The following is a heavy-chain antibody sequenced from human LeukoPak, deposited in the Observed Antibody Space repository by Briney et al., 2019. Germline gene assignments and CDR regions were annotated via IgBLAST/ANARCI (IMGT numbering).Heavy chain of an antibody. Sequence: SETLSLTCTVSGGSISSSRYYWGWLRQPPGKGLEWIGNIYYSGSTYYNPSLKSRVTIFVDTSRNHFSLEVNSVTAADTAVYYCARLDNSGYYTLDYWGQGTLVTVSS. J-gene: IGHJ4*02. V-gene: IGHV4-39*02. CDR1: GGSISSSRYY. CDR2: IYYSGST. D-gene: IGHD3-22*01. CDR3: ARLDNSGYYTLDY.